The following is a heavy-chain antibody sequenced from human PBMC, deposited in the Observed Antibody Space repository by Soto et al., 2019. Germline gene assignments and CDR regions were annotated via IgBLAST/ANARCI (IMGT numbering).Heavy chain of an antibody. CDR3: VRELGPAS. D-gene: IGHD7-27*01. J-gene: IGHJ5*02. CDR2: IKLDGREK. Sequence: GGSLRLSCSASGFIFRRYWMAWVRQAPGKGLEWVATIKLDGREKNYLDSVEGRFTIARDNGQNSLSLQINSLRVEDTAVYYCVRELGPASWGQGALVTV. V-gene: IGHV3-7*03. CDR1: GFIFRRYW.